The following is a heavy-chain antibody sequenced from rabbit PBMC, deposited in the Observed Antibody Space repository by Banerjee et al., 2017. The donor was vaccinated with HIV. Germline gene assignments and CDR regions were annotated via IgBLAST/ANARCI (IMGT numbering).Heavy chain of an antibody. V-gene: IGHV1S45*01. Sequence: QEQLEESGGDLVKPEGSLTLTCTASGFSFSSNNWSCWVRQAPGKGLEWIACITSGSSGNIYYASWAKGRFSISRTSSTTVTLQMTSLAAADTATYFCARSYGRGDGDAYFNLWGQGTLVTVS. CDR2: ITSGSSGNI. CDR3: ARSYGRGDGDAYFNL. J-gene: IGHJ4*01. CDR1: GFSFSSNNW. D-gene: IGHD6-1*01.